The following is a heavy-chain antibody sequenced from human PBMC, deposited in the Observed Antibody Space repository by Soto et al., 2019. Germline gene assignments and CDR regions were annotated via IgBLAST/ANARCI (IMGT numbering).Heavy chain of an antibody. CDR1: GGSFSGYY. D-gene: IGHD1-26*01. V-gene: IGHV4-34*01. J-gene: IGHJ4*02. CDR3: ARGPNGRFDY. CDR2: INHSGST. Sequence: PSETLSLTCAVYGGSFSGYYWSWIRQPPGKELEWIGEINHSGSTNYNPSLKSRVTISVDTSKNQFSLRLSSVTAADTAVYYCARGPNGRFDYWGQGTLVTVSS.